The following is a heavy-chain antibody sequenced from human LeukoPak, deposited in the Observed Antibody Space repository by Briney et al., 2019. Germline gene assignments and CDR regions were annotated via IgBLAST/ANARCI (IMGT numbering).Heavy chain of an antibody. V-gene: IGHV3-7*01. J-gene: IGHJ4*02. CDR2: IKEDGSDK. CDR1: VSSGLTRW. D-gene: IGHD1-26*01. CDR3: ASAAGWEFGY. Sequence: GGSLRLSCVASVSSGLTRWMNWVRQAPGKGLEWVAIIKEDGSDKNYVDSVKGRFTISRDNAKNSVYLQMNSLRVEDTAVYYCASAAGWEFGYWGQGTLVTVSS.